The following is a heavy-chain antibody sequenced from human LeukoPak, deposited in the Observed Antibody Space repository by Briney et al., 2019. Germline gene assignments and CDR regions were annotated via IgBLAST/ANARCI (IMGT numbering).Heavy chain of an antibody. CDR3: ARDTGGGSNVD. V-gene: IGHV4-61*01. D-gene: IGHD3-16*01. CDR1: GGSAGSVSYD. J-gene: IGHJ4*02. Sequence: PSETLSLTFSVSGGSAGSVSYDWSCTRHPRGEGLEWVGYTYYGGSTTSNPSLKSRVNISVDTSTNYFSLKLRSVTAADPPVYYCARDTGGGSNVDWRQGTLVSVSS. CDR2: TYYGGST.